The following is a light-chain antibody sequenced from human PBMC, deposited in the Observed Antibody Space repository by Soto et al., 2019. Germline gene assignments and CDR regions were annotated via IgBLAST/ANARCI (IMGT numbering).Light chain of an antibody. CDR1: QTISSW. CDR3: QQYGRSLPIT. Sequence: DIQMTQSPSTLSGSVGERVTITCRASQTISSWLAWYQQKPGKAPKLLIYGASSRATGISDRFSGSGSGTDFTLTNSRLEPEDFAAYYCQQYGRSLPITFGQGTRLEIK. V-gene: IGKV1-5*01. CDR2: GAS. J-gene: IGKJ5*01.